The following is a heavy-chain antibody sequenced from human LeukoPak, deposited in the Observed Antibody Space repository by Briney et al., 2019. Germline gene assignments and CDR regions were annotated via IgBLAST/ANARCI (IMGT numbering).Heavy chain of an antibody. J-gene: IGHJ5*02. Sequence: SETLSLTCTVSGGSISSYYWSWIRQPAGKGLEWIGHIYSSGSTNYKPSLKSRVTISVDTSKNQFSLKLSSVTAADTAVYYCARGTVYASWFDPWGQGTLVTVSS. CDR3: ARGTVYASWFDP. D-gene: IGHD2-8*01. V-gene: IGHV4-4*07. CDR1: GGSISSYY. CDR2: IYSSGST.